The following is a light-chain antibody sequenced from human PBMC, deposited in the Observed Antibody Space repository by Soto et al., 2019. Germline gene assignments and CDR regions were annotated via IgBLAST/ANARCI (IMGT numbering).Light chain of an antibody. CDR3: QQYNNYPRT. CDR2: DAS. J-gene: IGKJ1*01. V-gene: IGKV1-5*02. CDR1: ESIRTW. Sequence: DIQMTPSPSTLSASIGDRVTIICRASESIRTWLAWYQHKPGKAPKFLIYDASSLESGVPSRFSGSGSGTEFTLTISNLQPDDFATYFCQQYNNYPRTFGQGTKVDIK.